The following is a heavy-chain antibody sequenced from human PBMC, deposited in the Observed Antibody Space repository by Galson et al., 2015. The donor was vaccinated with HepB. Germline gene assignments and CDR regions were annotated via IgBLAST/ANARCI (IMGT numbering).Heavy chain of an antibody. Sequence: SLRLSCAASGFTFSSYGMHWVRQAPGKGLEWVAVISYDGSNKYYADSVKGRFTISGDNSKNTLYLQMNSLRAEDTAVYYCTKSSDILTGYFDYWGQGTLVTVSS. CDR1: GFTFSSYG. J-gene: IGHJ4*02. CDR2: ISYDGSNK. D-gene: IGHD3-9*01. V-gene: IGHV3-30*18. CDR3: TKSSDILTGYFDY.